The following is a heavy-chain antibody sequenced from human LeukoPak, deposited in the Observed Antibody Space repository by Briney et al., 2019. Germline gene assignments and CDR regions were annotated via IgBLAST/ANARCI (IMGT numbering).Heavy chain of an antibody. CDR2: ISYSGRT. CDR3: ASHSSSWLDY. Sequence: PSETLSLTCIVSGGSISSGDYYWSWIRQHPGKGLEWMGYISYSGRTYYSPSLKSRVTISVDTSKNQFSLRLSSVTAADTAVYYCASHSSSWLDYWGQGTLDTVSS. CDR1: GGSISSGDYY. V-gene: IGHV4-31*03. D-gene: IGHD6-13*01. J-gene: IGHJ4*02.